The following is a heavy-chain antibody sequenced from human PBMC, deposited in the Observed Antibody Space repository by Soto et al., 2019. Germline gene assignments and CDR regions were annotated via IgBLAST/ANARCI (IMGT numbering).Heavy chain of an antibody. CDR3: ARTESPSGWLFDY. J-gene: IGHJ4*02. CDR2: IYYSGST. D-gene: IGHD6-19*01. Sequence: PSETLSLTCTVSGGSISSYFWSWIRQPPGKGLEWIGYIYYSGSTNYNPSLKSRVTISVDTSKNQFSLKLSSVTAADTAVYYCARTESPSGWLFDYWGQGTLVTVSS. CDR1: GGSISSYF. V-gene: IGHV4-59*08.